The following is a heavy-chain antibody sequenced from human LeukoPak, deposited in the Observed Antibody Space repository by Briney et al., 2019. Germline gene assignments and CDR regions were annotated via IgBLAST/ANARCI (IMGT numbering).Heavy chain of an antibody. Sequence: PGGSLRPSCAASGFTFSSYAMSWVRQAPGKGLEWVSAISGSGGSTYYADSVKGRFTISRDNSKNTLYLQMNSLRAEDTAVYYCAKAQQQLVLSYFDYWGQGTLVTVSS. CDR1: GFTFSSYA. CDR3: AKAQQQLVLSYFDY. V-gene: IGHV3-23*01. J-gene: IGHJ4*02. CDR2: ISGSGGST. D-gene: IGHD6-13*01.